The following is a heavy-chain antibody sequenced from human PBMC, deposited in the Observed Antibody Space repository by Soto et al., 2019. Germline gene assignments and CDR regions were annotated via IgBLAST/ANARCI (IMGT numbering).Heavy chain of an antibody. V-gene: IGHV1-46*01. J-gene: IGHJ3*02. Sequence: GASVKVSCTVSGYTLTELSRHWVRQAPGQGLEWMGIINPSGGSTSYAQKFQGRVTMTRDTSTSTVYMELSSLRSEDTAVYYCARTMIYDAFDIWGQGTMVTVSS. CDR3: ARTMIYDAFDI. CDR1: GYTLTELS. D-gene: IGHD3-22*01. CDR2: INPSGGST.